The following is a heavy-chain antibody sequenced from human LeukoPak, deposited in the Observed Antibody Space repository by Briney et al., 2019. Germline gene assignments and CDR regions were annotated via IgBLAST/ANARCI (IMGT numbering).Heavy chain of an antibody. J-gene: IGHJ4*02. CDR1: GFTFSSYG. CDR3: TKVLRGEFDY. D-gene: IGHD3-16*01. V-gene: IGHV3-30*18. Sequence: PGGSLRLSCAASGFTFSSYGMHWVRQAPGKGLEWVAVMSYDGSNKYYADSVKGRFTISRDNSKNTLYLQMNSLRAEDTAVYYCTKVLRGEFDYWGQGTLVTVSS. CDR2: MSYDGSNK.